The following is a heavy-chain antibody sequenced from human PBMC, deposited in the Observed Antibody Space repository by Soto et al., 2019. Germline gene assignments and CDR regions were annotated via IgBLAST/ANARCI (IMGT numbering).Heavy chain of an antibody. CDR3: ARGRRNSRSGWFDP. CDR2: INHSGST. V-gene: IGHV4-34*01. CDR1: GGSFSGYY. D-gene: IGHD6-6*01. J-gene: IGHJ5*02. Sequence: QVQLQQWGAGLLKPSETLSLTCAVYGGSFSGYYWSWIRQPPGKGLEWIGEINHSGSTNYNPSLKRRVTILVDKSKNPFSRKLSSVTAADTAVYYCARGRRNSRSGWFDPWGQGTLVTVSS.